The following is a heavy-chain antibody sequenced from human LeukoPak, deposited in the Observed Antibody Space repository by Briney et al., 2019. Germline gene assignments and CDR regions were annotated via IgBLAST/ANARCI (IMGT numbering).Heavy chain of an antibody. D-gene: IGHD3-10*01. J-gene: IGHJ4*02. V-gene: IGHV3-74*01. CDR3: TRGGEEPFDY. Sequence: GSLRLSCAGSGFTFTRFWMHWVGQAPGKGLVWVSRINVEGTTTTYADSVEGRFTISRDENTLYLQMNHLRVDDTAVYYCTRGGEEPFDYWGQGTLVTVSS. CDR1: GFTFTRFW. CDR2: INVEGTTT.